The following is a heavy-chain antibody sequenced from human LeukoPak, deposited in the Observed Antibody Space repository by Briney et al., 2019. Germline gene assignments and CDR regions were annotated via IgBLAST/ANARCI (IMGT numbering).Heavy chain of an antibody. CDR1: GGSFSGYY. D-gene: IGHD3-10*01. J-gene: IGHJ4*02. V-gene: IGHV4-34*01. Sequence: PSETLSLTCAVYGGSFSGYYWSWIRQPPGKGLEWIGEINHSGSTNYNPSLKSRVTISVDTSKNQFSLKLSSVTAADTAVYYCARRTAVPSLLWFGNWGQGTLVTVSS. CDR2: INHSGST. CDR3: ARRTAVPSLLWFGN.